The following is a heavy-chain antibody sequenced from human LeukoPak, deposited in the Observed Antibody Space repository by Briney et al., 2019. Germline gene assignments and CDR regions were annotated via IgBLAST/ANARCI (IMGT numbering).Heavy chain of an antibody. CDR3: ARDGGYGDLDY. J-gene: IGHJ4*02. CDR2: ISKDGSST. D-gene: IGHD4-17*01. Sequence: GGSLRLSCAASGFSFSSYWMHWVRQAPGMGLVWVSRISKDGSSTIYADSVKGRITISRDNTKNTLYLQMNSLRVEDTALYYCARDGGYGDLDYWGQGSLVTVSS. CDR1: GFSFSSYW. V-gene: IGHV3-74*01.